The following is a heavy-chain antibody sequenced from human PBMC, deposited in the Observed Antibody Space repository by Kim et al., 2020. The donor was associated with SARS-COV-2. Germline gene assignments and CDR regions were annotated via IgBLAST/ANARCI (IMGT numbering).Heavy chain of an antibody. Sequence: GGSLRLSCAASGFTFGDYGMHWVRQAPGKGLEWVSGISWDGGSICYADSVKGRFTISRDNAKNSLYLQMNSLRAEDTALYYCAKDGGSLSDYHFRMDVWGQGTTVTVSS. CDR1: GFTFGDYG. D-gene: IGHD2-15*01. CDR3: AKDGGSLSDYHFRMDV. CDR2: ISWDGGSI. J-gene: IGHJ6*02. V-gene: IGHV3-9*01.